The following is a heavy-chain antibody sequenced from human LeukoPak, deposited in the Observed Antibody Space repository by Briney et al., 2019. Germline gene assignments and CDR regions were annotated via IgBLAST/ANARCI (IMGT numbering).Heavy chain of an antibody. D-gene: IGHD4-23*01. CDR2: SSAYNGNT. CDR3: ARVLGYGGNSPHKYYYYYMDV. Sequence: ASVKVSCKASGYTFTSYGISWVRQAPGQGREWMGWSSAYNGNTNYAQKLQGRVTMTTDTSTSTAYMELRSLRSDDTAVYYCARVLGYGGNSPHKYYYYYMDVWGKGTTVTVSS. J-gene: IGHJ6*03. V-gene: IGHV1-18*01. CDR1: GYTFTSYG.